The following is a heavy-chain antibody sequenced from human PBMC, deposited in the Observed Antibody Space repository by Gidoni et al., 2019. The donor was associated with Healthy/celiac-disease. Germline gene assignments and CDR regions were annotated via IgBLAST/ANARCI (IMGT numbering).Heavy chain of an antibody. Sequence: EVQLVESGGGLVQPGGSLRLSCAASGFTFSSYWRSWVRRAPGKGLEWVANIKQDGSEKYYVDYVKGRFTISRDNAKNSLYLQMNRLRAEDTAVYYCARDRPIRTDYYFDYWGQGTLVTVSS. CDR3: ARDRPIRTDYYFDY. V-gene: IGHV3-7*05. J-gene: IGHJ4*02. CDR2: IKQDGSEK. D-gene: IGHD2-2*01. CDR1: GFTFSSYW.